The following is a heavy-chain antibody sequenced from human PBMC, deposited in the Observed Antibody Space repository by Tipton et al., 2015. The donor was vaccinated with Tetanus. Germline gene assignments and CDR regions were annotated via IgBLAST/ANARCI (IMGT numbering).Heavy chain of an antibody. CDR1: GFIFNDYS. CDR2: IKEDGSDT. V-gene: IGHV3-7*01. Sequence: SLRLSCVVSGFIFNDYSMTWVRQAPGRGLGWVANIKEDGSDTQYVDYVKGRFTISRDSAKNSLDLQMDGLRVEDTAVYYCARDAGRRYGLDLWGQGTSVTVSS. J-gene: IGHJ6*02. CDR3: ARDAGRRYGLDL.